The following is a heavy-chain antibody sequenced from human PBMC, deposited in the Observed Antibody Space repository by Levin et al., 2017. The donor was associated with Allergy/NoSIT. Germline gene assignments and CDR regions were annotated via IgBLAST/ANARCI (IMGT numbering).Heavy chain of an antibody. J-gene: IGHJ5*02. D-gene: IGHD6-13*01. V-gene: IGHV3-7*04. CDR3: ARYSSSWGWFDP. CDR2: IKQDGSEK. Sequence: PGGSLRLSCAASGFTFSTYWMTWVRQAPGKGLEWVANIKQDGSEKYYVDSVKGRFTISRDSAKNSLYLQMNSLRPEDTAVYYCARYSSSWGWFDPWGQGTLVTVSS. CDR1: GFTFSTYW.